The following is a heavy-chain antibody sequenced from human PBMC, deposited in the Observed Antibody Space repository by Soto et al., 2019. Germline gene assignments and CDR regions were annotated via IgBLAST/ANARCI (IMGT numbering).Heavy chain of an antibody. V-gene: IGHV1-8*01. CDR3: ARVSAVEAARIAMTFDP. J-gene: IGHJ5*02. Sequence: QVQLVQSGAEVKKPGASVKVSCKASGYTFTSYDINWVRQATGQGLEWMGWMNPNSGNTGYAQKFQGRVTMTRNTSISTAYMELSSLRSEDTAVYYCARVSAVEAARIAMTFDPWGQGTLVTVSS. CDR2: MNPNSGNT. D-gene: IGHD6-13*01. CDR1: GYTFTSYD.